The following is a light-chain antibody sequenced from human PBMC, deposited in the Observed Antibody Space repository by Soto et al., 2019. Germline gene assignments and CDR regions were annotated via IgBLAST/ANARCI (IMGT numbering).Light chain of an antibody. Sequence: QYVLTHPGSVSWSPGQAITIACSGTRSDIGSYNYVAWYQQFPGKTPKILIYGVSNRPSGVSSRFSGSKSGNTASLTISGLQAEDEADYYCISYTGSSTYYVFGSGTKVTVL. V-gene: IGLV2-14*01. J-gene: IGLJ1*01. CDR2: GVS. CDR1: RSDIGSYNY. CDR3: ISYTGSSTYYV.